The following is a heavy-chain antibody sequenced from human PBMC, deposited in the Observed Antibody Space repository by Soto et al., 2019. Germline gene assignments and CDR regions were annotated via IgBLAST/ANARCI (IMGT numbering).Heavy chain of an antibody. D-gene: IGHD1-26*01. J-gene: IGHJ5*02. CDR2: FDPEDGET. V-gene: IGHV1-24*01. CDR1: GYTLTELS. CDR3: ATMGYLRDGGSYRGSAR. Sequence: GASVKVSCKVSGYTLTELSMHWVRQAPGKGLEWMGGFDPEDGETIYAQKFQGRVTMTEDTSTDTAYMELSSLGSEDTAVYYCATMGYLRDGGSYRGSARWGQGTLVTVSS.